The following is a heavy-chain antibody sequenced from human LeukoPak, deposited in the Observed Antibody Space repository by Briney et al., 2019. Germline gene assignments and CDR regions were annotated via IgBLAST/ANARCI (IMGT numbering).Heavy chain of an antibody. CDR3: ARVIDSSGYHWHSYDY. V-gene: IGHV1-2*02. Sequence: ASVKVSCKASGYTFTDYYMHWVRQAPGQGLEWVGWSNPNTGGTNYAQKFQGRVTMTRDMSISTAYMELSRLRSDDTAVYYCARVIDSSGYHWHSYDYWGQGTLVTVSS. CDR1: GYTFTDYY. D-gene: IGHD3-22*01. J-gene: IGHJ4*02. CDR2: SNPNTGGT.